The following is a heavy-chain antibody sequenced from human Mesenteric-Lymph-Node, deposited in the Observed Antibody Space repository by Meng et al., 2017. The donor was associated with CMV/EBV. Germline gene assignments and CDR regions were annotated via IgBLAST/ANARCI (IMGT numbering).Heavy chain of an antibody. CDR1: GFTFSSYA. CDR2: ISGGGGIA. J-gene: IGHJ4*02. CDR3: ARTQGGAAAGTID. V-gene: IGHV3-23*01. D-gene: IGHD6-13*01. Sequence: GGSLRLSCAASGFTFSSYALSWVRQAPGKGLEWVSPISGGGGIAYYADSVKGRFTISRDNSKNTLYLQMNSLRAEDTAVYYCARTQGGAAAGTIDWGQGTLVTVSS.